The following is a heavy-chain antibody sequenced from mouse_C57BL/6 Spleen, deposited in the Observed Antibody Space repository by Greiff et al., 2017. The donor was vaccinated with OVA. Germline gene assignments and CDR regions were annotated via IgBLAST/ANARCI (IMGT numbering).Heavy chain of an antibody. CDR3: ARSYHSKGYYFDY. J-gene: IGHJ2*01. Sequence: EVQLQQSGPELVKPGASVQISCKASGYTFTDYYMNWVKQSHGKSLEWIGDINPNNGGTSYNQKFKGKATLTVDKSSSTAYMALRSLTSEDSAVYYGARSYHSKGYYFDYWGQGTTLTVSS. CDR1: GYTFTDYY. D-gene: IGHD2-5*01. CDR2: INPNNGGT. V-gene: IGHV1-26*01.